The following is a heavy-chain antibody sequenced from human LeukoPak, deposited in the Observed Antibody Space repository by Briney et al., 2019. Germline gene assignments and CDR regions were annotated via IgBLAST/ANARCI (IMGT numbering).Heavy chain of an antibody. Sequence: PGGSLRPSCAASGFTFSSYSMNWVRQAPGKGLEWVSSISSSSSYIYYADSVKGRFTISRDNAKNSLYLQMNSLRAEDTAVYYCARARQATVDFDYWGQGTLVTVSS. CDR3: ARARQATVDFDY. CDR2: ISSSSSYI. J-gene: IGHJ4*02. D-gene: IGHD4-23*01. CDR1: GFTFSSYS. V-gene: IGHV3-21*01.